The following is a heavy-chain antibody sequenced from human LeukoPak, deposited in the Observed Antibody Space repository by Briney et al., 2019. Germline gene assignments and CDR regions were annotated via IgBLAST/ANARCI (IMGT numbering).Heavy chain of an antibody. D-gene: IGHD4-17*01. J-gene: IGHJ4*02. CDR2: IRYDGSNK. CDR1: VFTFSSYG. Sequence: PGGSLRLSCAASVFTFSSYGMHWVRQAPGKGLEWVAFIRYDGSNKYFADSVKGRFTISRDNSKNTLFLQMNSLRAEDTAVYYCAKDTHIGYGDPSALYDYWGQGTLVTVSS. V-gene: IGHV3-30*02. CDR3: AKDTHIGYGDPSALYDY.